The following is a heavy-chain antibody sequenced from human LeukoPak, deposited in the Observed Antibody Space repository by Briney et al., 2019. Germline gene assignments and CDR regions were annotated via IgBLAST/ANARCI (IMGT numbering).Heavy chain of an antibody. V-gene: IGHV1-24*01. J-gene: IGHJ4*02. CDR3: AKGGQPDTAMAWDYYDSSFDY. Sequence: GASVKVSCKVSGYTLTELSMHWVRQAPGKGLEWMGGFDPEDGETIYAQKFQGRVTMTEDTSTDTAYMELSSLRSEDTAVYYCAKGGQPDTAMAWDYYDSSFDYWGQGTLVTVSS. CDR1: GYTLTELS. CDR2: FDPEDGET. D-gene: IGHD3-22*01.